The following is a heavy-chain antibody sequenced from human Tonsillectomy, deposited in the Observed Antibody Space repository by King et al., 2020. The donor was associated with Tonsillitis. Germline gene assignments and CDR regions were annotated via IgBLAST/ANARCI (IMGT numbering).Heavy chain of an antibody. D-gene: IGHD3-22*01. J-gene: IGHJ4*02. V-gene: IGHV3-30*18. Sequence: VQLVESGGGVVQPGRSLRLSCAASGFTFSSYGIHWVRQAPGKGLEWVAVVSYDGSNEYYADSVKGRFSISRDNSKNTLFLQMNSLRAEDTDVYYCAKDYSMYYYGSSGFSLDCWGQGTLVTVSS. CDR3: AKDYSMYYYGSSGFSLDC. CDR1: GFTFSSYG. CDR2: VSYDGSNE.